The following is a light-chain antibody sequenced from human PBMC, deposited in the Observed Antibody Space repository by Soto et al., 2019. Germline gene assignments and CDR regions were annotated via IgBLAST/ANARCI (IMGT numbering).Light chain of an antibody. Sequence: EIVLTRSPGTLSLSPGERATLSCRASQSVNSIYLAWYQQKPGQAPRLLIYDASNRATGIPARFSGSGSGTDFTLTISSLEPEDFAVYYCQQRSNWRITFGQGTRLEIK. CDR2: DAS. CDR1: QSVNSIY. V-gene: IGKV3D-20*02. CDR3: QQRSNWRIT. J-gene: IGKJ5*01.